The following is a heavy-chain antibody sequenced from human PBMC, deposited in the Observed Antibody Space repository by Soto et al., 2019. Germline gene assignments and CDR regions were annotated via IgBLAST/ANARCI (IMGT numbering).Heavy chain of an antibody. J-gene: IGHJ4*02. D-gene: IGHD3-10*01. CDR2: INHSGST. Sequence: QVQLQQWGAGLLKPSETLSLTCAVYGGSFSGYYWSWIRQPPGKGLEWIGEINHSGSTNYNPSLTRRVTIAVVTSKNQFALKLSSVTAADAAVYYCARGRGYRVRGVTHTDYWGQGTLGTVSS. V-gene: IGHV4-34*01. CDR1: GGSFSGYY. CDR3: ARGRGYRVRGVTHTDY.